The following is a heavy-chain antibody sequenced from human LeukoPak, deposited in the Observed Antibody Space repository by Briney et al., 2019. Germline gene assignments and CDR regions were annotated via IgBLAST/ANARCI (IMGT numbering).Heavy chain of an antibody. CDR1: GFTFSSYE. D-gene: IGHD4-23*01. CDR3: ARDYGGSSPFDY. Sequence: GGSLRLSCTVSGFTFSSYEMHWVRQAPGKGLEWVSYISTSGSTIYYADSVKGRFTISRDNAKNSLYLQMNSLRAEDTAVYYCARDYGGSSPFDYWGQGTLVTVSS. J-gene: IGHJ4*02. V-gene: IGHV3-48*03. CDR2: ISTSGSTI.